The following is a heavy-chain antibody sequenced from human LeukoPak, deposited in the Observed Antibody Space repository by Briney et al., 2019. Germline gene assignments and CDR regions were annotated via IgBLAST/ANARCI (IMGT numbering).Heavy chain of an antibody. Sequence: PSETLSLTCTVSGGSISSYYWSWIQQPPGKGLEWIGYIYYSGSTNYNPSLKSRVTISVDTSKNQFSLKLSSVTAADTAVYYCARALPYDYVWGSYRLQDAFDIWGQGTMVTVSS. CDR2: IYYSGST. D-gene: IGHD3-16*02. CDR3: ARALPYDYVWGSYRLQDAFDI. CDR1: GGSISSYY. V-gene: IGHV4-59*01. J-gene: IGHJ3*02.